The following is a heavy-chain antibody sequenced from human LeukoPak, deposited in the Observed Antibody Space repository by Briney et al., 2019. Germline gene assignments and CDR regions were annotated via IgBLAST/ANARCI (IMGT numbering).Heavy chain of an antibody. CDR3: ARGGVGARRAAFDI. J-gene: IGHJ3*02. D-gene: IGHD1-26*01. Sequence: PGGSLRLSCAASGFTVSSSYMSWVRQAPGKGLEWVSVIYSGGSTYYADSVKGRFTISRDNSKNTLYLQMNSLRAEDTAVYYCARGGVGARRAAFDIWGQGTMVTVSS. CDR1: GFTVSSSY. V-gene: IGHV3-53*01. CDR2: IYSGGST.